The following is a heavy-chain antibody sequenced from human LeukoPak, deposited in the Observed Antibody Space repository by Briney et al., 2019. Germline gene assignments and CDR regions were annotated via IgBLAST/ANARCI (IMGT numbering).Heavy chain of an antibody. J-gene: IGHJ4*02. Sequence: GGSLRLSCAASGFSFSSYWMNWVRQAPGKGLEWVANIKPDGSDRYYVDSVKGRFTISRDNAKNSLYLQMNSLRAEDTAVYYCTAGALGYWGRGTLINVSS. CDR1: GFSFSSYW. CDR3: TAGALGY. V-gene: IGHV3-7*01. CDR2: IKPDGSDR. D-gene: IGHD3-16*01.